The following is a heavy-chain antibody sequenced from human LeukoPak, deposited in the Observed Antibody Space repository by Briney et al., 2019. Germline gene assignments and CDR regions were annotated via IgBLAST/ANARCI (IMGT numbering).Heavy chain of an antibody. CDR1: GGSISSSNW. CDR3: AKGGYFCRSSLVDAFYI. D-gene: IGHD2-2*01. V-gene: IGHV4-4*02. J-gene: IGHJ3*02. CDR2: IYHSGST. Sequence: SETLSLTCAVSGGSISSSNWWSWVRQPPGKGLEWIGEIYHSGSTNYNPSLKSRVTISVDKSKNQFSLKLSSVTAADTAVYYCAKGGYFCRSSLVDAFYIWGQGTMVTVSS.